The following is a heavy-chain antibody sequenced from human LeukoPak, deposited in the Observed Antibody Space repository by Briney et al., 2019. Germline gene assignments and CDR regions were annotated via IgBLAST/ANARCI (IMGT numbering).Heavy chain of an antibody. D-gene: IGHD3-22*01. J-gene: IGHJ3*02. Sequence: GGSLRLSCAASGFTFSSYAMHWVRQAPGKGLEWVAVISYDGSNKYYADSVKGRFTISRDNSKNTLYLQMNSLRAEDTAVYYCARDSYDSSGYYYGAFDIWGQGTMVTVSS. CDR3: ARDSYDSSGYYYGAFDI. CDR1: GFTFSSYA. V-gene: IGHV3-30*04. CDR2: ISYDGSNK.